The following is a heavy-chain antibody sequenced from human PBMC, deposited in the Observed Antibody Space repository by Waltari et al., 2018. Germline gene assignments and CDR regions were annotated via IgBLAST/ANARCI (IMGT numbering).Heavy chain of an antibody. V-gene: IGHV3-7*01. CDR3: ARAYNVDYFDY. J-gene: IGHJ4*02. CDR2: IKQDGSEK. Sequence: EVQLVESGGGLVQPGGSLRLSCAASGFPFSSYWMSWFRQAPGKGLEWVANIKQDGSEKYYVDSVKGRFTISRDNAKNSLYLQMNSLRAEDTAVYYCARAYNVDYFDYWGQGTLVTVSS. D-gene: IGHD1-1*01. CDR1: GFPFSSYW.